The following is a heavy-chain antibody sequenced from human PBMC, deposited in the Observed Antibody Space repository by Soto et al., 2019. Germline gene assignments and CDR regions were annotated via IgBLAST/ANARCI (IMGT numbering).Heavy chain of an antibody. CDR3: VYWYTSSWSNFDY. CDR2: VYTSGSS. V-gene: IGHV4-4*07. Sequence: SETLSLTCTVSGVSLSDSFWSWIRQPAGKGLEWLGRVYTSGSSNYNPSLKSRVTMSLDTSQNQFSLKLSSVTAADTAVYYCVYWYTSSWSNFDYWGQGTLVTVSS. D-gene: IGHD6-13*01. J-gene: IGHJ4*02. CDR1: GVSLSDSF.